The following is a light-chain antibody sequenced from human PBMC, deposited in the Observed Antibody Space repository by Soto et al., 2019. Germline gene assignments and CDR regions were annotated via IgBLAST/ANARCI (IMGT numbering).Light chain of an antibody. CDR2: DAS. Sequence: DIQMTQSPSSLSASVGDRVTITCQARQDIRNYLNWYQQKPGKAPKLLIYDASNLETGVPSRFSGSGSGTDFTFTISSLQPEDIATYYCQQYDNLPLTFGGGTKVDIK. J-gene: IGKJ4*01. V-gene: IGKV1-33*01. CDR1: QDIRNY. CDR3: QQYDNLPLT.